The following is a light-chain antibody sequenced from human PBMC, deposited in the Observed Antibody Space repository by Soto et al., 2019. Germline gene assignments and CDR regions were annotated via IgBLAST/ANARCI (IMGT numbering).Light chain of an antibody. V-gene: IGKV3-20*01. CDR1: QSLSNSE. CDR2: GAS. CDR3: QQYDASLSIT. J-gene: IGKJ5*01. Sequence: EIVLTQSPGTLSLSPGERATLSCRASQSLSNSELAWYQQKPGQAPRLLIYGASSRATGIPDRFSGSGSGTDFSLTIRRLEPEDFGFYYCQQYDASLSITFGQGTRLEIK.